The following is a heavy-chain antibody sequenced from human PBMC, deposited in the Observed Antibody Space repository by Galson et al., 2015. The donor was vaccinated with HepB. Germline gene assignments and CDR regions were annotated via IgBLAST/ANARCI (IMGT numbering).Heavy chain of an antibody. Sequence: SLRLSCAASGFTFSDYYMSWIRQAPGKGLEWVSYISSSGSAIYYADSVKGRFTISRDNAENSLYLQMNSLRAEDTAVYYCARESYDFWSGYYTRGYMDVWGKGTTVTVSS. CDR3: ARESYDFWSGYYTRGYMDV. CDR1: GFTFSDYY. J-gene: IGHJ6*03. D-gene: IGHD3-3*01. V-gene: IGHV3-11*01. CDR2: ISSSGSAI.